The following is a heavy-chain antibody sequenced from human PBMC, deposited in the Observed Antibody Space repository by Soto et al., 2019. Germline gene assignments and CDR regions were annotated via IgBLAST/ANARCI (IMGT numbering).Heavy chain of an antibody. J-gene: IGHJ4*02. CDR3: AKYHDFWSGHYYFDY. Sequence: EVQLLESGGGLVQPGGSLRLSCAASGFTFSSYAMSWVRQAPGKGLEWVSAISGSGGITYYADSVKGRFTISRDNSKNTLYLQMNSLRAEDTAVYYCAKYHDFWSGHYYFDYWGQGTLVTVSS. D-gene: IGHD3-3*01. V-gene: IGHV3-23*01. CDR2: ISGSGGIT. CDR1: GFTFSSYA.